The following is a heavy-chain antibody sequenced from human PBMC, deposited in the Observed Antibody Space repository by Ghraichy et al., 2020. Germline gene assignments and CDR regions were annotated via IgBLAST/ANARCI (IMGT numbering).Heavy chain of an antibody. CDR1: GGSISSSSYY. V-gene: IGHV4-39*01. CDR2: IYYSGST. J-gene: IGHJ5*02. D-gene: IGHD4-17*01. Sequence: SQTLSLTCTVSGGSISSSSYYWGWIRQPPGKGLEWIGSIYYSGSTYYNPSLKSRVTISVDTSKNQFSLKLSSVTAADTAVYYCARLEVTTSFDPWGQGTLVTVSS. CDR3: ARLEVTTSFDP.